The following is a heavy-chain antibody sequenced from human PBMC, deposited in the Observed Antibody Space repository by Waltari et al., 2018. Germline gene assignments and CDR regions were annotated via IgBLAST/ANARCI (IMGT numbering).Heavy chain of an antibody. CDR2: ISSSSSYI. CDR3: ASPIGAFDI. Sequence: EVQLVESGGGLVKPGGSLRLSRAASGFTLSRYSMTWVRQAPGKGLEWVSSISSSSSYIYYADSVKGRFTISRDNAKNSLYLQMNSLRAEDTAVYYCASPIGAFDIWGQGTMVTVSS. D-gene: IGHD3-22*01. J-gene: IGHJ3*02. CDR1: GFTLSRYS. V-gene: IGHV3-21*01.